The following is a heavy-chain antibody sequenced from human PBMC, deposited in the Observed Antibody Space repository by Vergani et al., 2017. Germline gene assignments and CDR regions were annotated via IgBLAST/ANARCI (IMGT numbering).Heavy chain of an antibody. J-gene: IGHJ6*04. D-gene: IGHD3-9*01. CDR3: ARGIYYDILTGQRINLALDV. CDR2: ISYDGSNK. V-gene: IGHV3-30-3*01. Sequence: QVQLVESGGGVVQPGRSLRLSCAASGFTFSSYAMHWVRQAPGKGLEWVAVISYDGSNKYYADSVKGRFTISRDNSKNTLYLQMNSLRAEDTAVYYCARGIYYDILTGQRINLALDVWGKGTTVTVSS. CDR1: GFTFSSYA.